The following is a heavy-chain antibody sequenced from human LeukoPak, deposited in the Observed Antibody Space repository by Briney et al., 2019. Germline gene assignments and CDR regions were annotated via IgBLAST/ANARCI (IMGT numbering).Heavy chain of an antibody. CDR2: INPSGGST. J-gene: IGHJ5*02. CDR3: ARSPPVVSRWFDP. Sequence: ASVKVSCKASGYTFTSYYMHSVRQAPGQRLEWMGIINPSGGSTSYAQKFQGRVTMTRDTSTSTVYVELSSLRPGDTAGYYCARSPPVVSRWFDPWGEGDLVTVSS. D-gene: IGHD2-15*01. CDR1: GYTFTSYY. V-gene: IGHV1-46*03.